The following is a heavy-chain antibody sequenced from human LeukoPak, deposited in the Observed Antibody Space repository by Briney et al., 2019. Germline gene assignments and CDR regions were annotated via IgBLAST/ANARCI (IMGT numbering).Heavy chain of an antibody. Sequence: PGGSLRLSCAASGFTVSSNYMSWVRQAPGKGLEWVSVIYSGGSTYYADSVKGRFTISRHNSKNTLYLQMNSLRAEDTAVYYCATAIAVAGDPGAFDIWGQGTMVTVSS. CDR2: IYSGGST. D-gene: IGHD6-19*01. V-gene: IGHV3-53*04. J-gene: IGHJ3*02. CDR1: GFTVSSNY. CDR3: ATAIAVAGDPGAFDI.